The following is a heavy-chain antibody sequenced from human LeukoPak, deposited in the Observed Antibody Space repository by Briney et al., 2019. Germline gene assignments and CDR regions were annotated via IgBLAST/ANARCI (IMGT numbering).Heavy chain of an antibody. J-gene: IGHJ3*02. CDR1: GYTFTGYY. CDR2: INPNSGGT. V-gene: IGHV1-2*02. D-gene: IGHD3-10*01. Sequence: ASVKVSCKASGYTFTGYYMRWVRQAPGQGLEWMGWINPNSGGTNYAQKLQGRVTMTRDTSISTAYMELSRLRSDDTAVYYCATHYYGSGSYFRAFDIWGQGTMVTVSS. CDR3: ATHYYGSGSYFRAFDI.